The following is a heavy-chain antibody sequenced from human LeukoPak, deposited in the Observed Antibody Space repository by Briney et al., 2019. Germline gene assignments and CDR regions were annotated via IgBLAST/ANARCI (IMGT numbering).Heavy chain of an antibody. J-gene: IGHJ4*02. CDR1: GFTVSSNY. CDR2: IYSGGST. CDR3: ARSVGSGYYYSFDY. V-gene: IGHV3-53*01. Sequence: GGSLRLSCAAPGFTVSSNYMSWVRQAPGKELEWVSVIYSGGSTYYADSVKGRFTISRDNSKNTLYLQMNSLRAEDTAVYYCARSVGSGYYYSFDYWGQRTLVTVSS. D-gene: IGHD5-12*01.